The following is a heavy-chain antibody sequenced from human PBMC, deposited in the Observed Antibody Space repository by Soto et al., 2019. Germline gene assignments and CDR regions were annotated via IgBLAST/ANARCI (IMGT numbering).Heavy chain of an antibody. Sequence: SETLSLTCAVYGGSFSGYYWSWIRQPPGKGLEWIGEINHSGSTNYNPSLKSRVTISVDTSKNQFSLKLSSVTAADTALYYCARGRITMVRGVIYFDYWGQGTLVTVSS. D-gene: IGHD3-10*01. CDR1: GGSFSGYY. J-gene: IGHJ4*02. V-gene: IGHV4-34*01. CDR3: ARGRITMVRGVIYFDY. CDR2: INHSGST.